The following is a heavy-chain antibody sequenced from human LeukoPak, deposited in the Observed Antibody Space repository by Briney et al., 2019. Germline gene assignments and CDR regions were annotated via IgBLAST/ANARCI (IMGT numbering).Heavy chain of an antibody. CDR3: ARVDGSYYYYMDV. J-gene: IGHJ6*03. V-gene: IGHV4-59*01. Sequence: SETLSLTCTVSGGSISSYYWSWIRQPPGKGLEWIGYIYYSGSTNYNPSLKSRVTISVDTSKNQFSLKLSSVTAADTAVYYCARVDGSYYYYMDVWGKGTTVTVSS. D-gene: IGHD3-10*01. CDR1: GGSISSYY. CDR2: IYYSGST.